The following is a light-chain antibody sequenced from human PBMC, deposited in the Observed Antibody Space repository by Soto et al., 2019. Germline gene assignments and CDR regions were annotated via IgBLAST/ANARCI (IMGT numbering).Light chain of an antibody. CDR3: QHRRGWPRVT. V-gene: IGKV3-11*01. J-gene: IGKJ4*01. CDR1: QTVSNF. Sequence: EIVLTQSPATLSLSPGERATLSCRASQTVSNFLAWYQQKPGQAPRLLIYDASNRATGIPARFSGSGSGTDFTLPISSLEPEDFAVYYCQHRRGWPRVTFGGGTKVEIK. CDR2: DAS.